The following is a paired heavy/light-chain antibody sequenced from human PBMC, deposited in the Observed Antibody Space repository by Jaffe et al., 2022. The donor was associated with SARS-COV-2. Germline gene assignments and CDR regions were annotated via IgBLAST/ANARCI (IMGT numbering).Heavy chain of an antibody. D-gene: IGHD2-15*01. V-gene: IGHV3-7*03. CDR1: GFTFRSYW. J-gene: IGHJ6*02. Sequence: EVQLVESGGGLVQPGGSLRLSCVASGFTFRSYWMSWVRLAPGKGLEWVANIKEDGSEKYYVDSVKGRFSISRDNAKNSLYLQMNGLRAEDTAVYYCARGGGIPIRIDYFYGMDVWGQGTTVTVSS. CDR2: IKEDGSEK. CDR3: ARGGGIPIRIDYFYGMDV.
Light chain of an antibody. CDR2: YVS. CDR1: STDIGDSKY. CDR3: SSYTGSPV. V-gene: IGLV2-14*01. Sequence: QPALTQPASVSGSPGQSITISCTGTSTDIGDSKYVSWYQQHPGKAPKLMIYYVSNRPSGVSSRFSGSKSGNTASLTISGLQAEDEADYYCSSYTGSPVFGTGTKVTVL. J-gene: IGLJ1*01.